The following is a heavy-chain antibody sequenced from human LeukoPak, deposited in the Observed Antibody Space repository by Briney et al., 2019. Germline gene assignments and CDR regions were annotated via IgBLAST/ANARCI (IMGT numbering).Heavy chain of an antibody. CDR2: IKQDGSEK. J-gene: IGHJ4*02. CDR3: ARSRYLDY. Sequence: GGSLRVSCAASGFTFSTYWMSWVRQAPGKGLEWVANIKQDGSEKNYVDSVKGRFTISRDNAKNSLYLQMNSMRAEDTAVYYWARSRYLDYWGQGTLVTVFS. CDR1: GFTFSTYW. V-gene: IGHV3-7*01.